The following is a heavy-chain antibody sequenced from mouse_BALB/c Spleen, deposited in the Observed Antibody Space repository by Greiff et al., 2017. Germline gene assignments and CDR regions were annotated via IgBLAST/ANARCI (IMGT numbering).Heavy chain of an antibody. CDR1: GFNIKDTY. Sequence: EVQLVESGAELVKPGASVKLSCTASGFNIKDTYMHWVKQRPEQGLEWIGRIDPANGNTKYDPKFQGKATITADTSSNTAYLQLSSLTSEDTAVYYCARGYYGNPYFDYWGQGTTLTVSS. V-gene: IGHV14-3*02. D-gene: IGHD2-1*01. CDR2: IDPANGNT. CDR3: ARGYYGNPYFDY. J-gene: IGHJ2*01.